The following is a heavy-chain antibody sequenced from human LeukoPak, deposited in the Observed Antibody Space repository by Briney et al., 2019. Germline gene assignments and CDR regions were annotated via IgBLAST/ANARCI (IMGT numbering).Heavy chain of an antibody. Sequence: SETLSLTCTVSGGSITSNFWSWIRQPPGKGLEWIGYLYNGGSTRYNPSLKSRATISEDTSKNQFSLKLNSVTAADTAVYYCARAKPNWNPPDYWGQGTLVTVSS. CDR2: LYNGGST. V-gene: IGHV4-59*08. J-gene: IGHJ4*02. CDR1: GGSITSNF. CDR3: ARAKPNWNPPDY. D-gene: IGHD1-1*01.